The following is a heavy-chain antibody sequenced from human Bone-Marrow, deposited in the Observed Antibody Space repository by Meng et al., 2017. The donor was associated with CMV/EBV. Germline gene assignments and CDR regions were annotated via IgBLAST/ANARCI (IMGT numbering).Heavy chain of an antibody. D-gene: IGHD2-21*01. CDR1: GFTFSSYW. Sequence: GESLKISCAASGFTFSSYWMHWVRQAPGKGLVWVSRINSDGSSTSYADSVKGRFTISRDNSKNTLYLQMNSLRAEDTAVYYCARDRYCGGDCYSWFDPWGQGTLVTVSS. CDR2: INSDGSST. CDR3: ARDRYCGGDCYSWFDP. J-gene: IGHJ5*02. V-gene: IGHV3-74*01.